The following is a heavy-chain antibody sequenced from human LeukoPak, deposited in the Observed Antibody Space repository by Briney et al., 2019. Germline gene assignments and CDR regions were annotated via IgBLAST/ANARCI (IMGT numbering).Heavy chain of an antibody. CDR1: GFTFSDYS. V-gene: IGHV3-23*01. Sequence: PGGSLRLSCAASGFTFSDYSMNWVRQAPGKGLEWVSAISGSGGSTYYADSVKGRFTISRDNSKNTLYLQMNSLRAEDTAVYYSAVGSYLGRNFDYWGQGTLVTVSS. D-gene: IGHD1-26*01. J-gene: IGHJ4*02. CDR2: ISGSGGST. CDR3: AVGSYLGRNFDY.